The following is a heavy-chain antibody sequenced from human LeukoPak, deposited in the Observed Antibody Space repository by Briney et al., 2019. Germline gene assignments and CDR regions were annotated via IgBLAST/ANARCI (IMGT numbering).Heavy chain of an antibody. V-gene: IGHV1-46*03. CDR2: THPSGGNT. CDR1: GYTFTSYY. CDR3: ATARGACSSTSCYTGSWFDP. J-gene: IGHJ5*02. Sequence: ASVKLSCKVSGYTFTSYYMHCVRQAPGQGIEWMGITHPSGGNTSYAQKFQGRVTMSRDTSTSTVYMELSSLRSEGTAVYYWATARGACSSTSCYTGSWFDPWGQGTLVTVSS. D-gene: IGHD2-2*02.